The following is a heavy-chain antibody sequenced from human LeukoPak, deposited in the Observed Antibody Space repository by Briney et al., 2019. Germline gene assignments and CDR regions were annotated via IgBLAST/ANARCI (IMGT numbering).Heavy chain of an antibody. D-gene: IGHD4-17*01. Sequence: SGTLSLTCAVSGGSISSSNWWSWVRQPPGKGLEWIGEIYHSGSTNYNPSLKSRVTISVGKSKNQFSLKLSSVTAADTAVYYCARTHYGDYGLFYWGQGTLVTVSS. CDR3: ARTHYGDYGLFY. CDR2: IYHSGST. CDR1: GGSISSSNW. V-gene: IGHV4-4*02. J-gene: IGHJ4*02.